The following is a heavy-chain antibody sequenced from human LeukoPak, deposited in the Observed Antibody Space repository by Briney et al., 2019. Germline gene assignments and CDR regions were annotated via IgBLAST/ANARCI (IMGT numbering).Heavy chain of an antibody. CDR3: ARDQSIAVARNYGMDV. Sequence: GGSLRLSCAASGFTFSSYSMNWVRQAPGKGLEWVSSISSSSSYIYYADSVKGRFTISKDNAKNSLYLQMNSLRAEDTAVYYCARDQSIAVARNYGMDVWGQGTRSPSP. J-gene: IGHJ6*02. CDR2: ISSSSSYI. CDR1: GFTFSSYS. V-gene: IGHV3-21*01. D-gene: IGHD6-19*01.